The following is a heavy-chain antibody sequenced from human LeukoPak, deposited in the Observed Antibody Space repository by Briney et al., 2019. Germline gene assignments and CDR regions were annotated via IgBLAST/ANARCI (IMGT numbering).Heavy chain of an antibody. CDR1: GGSIGSYY. V-gene: IGHV4-59*08. J-gene: IGHJ2*01. D-gene: IGHD1-26*01. Sequence: PSETLSLTCTASGGSIGSYYWSWMRQPPGKGLEWIGYIYYSGSTNYNTPLKSRVTISADTSKNQFSLKLSSVTAADTAVYYCARMVGPRYFDLWGRGTLVTVSS. CDR3: ARMVGPRYFDL. CDR2: IYYSGST.